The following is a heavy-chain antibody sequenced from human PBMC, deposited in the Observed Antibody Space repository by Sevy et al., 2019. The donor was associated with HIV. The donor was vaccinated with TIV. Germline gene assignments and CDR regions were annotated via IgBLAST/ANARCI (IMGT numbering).Heavy chain of an antibody. CDR3: VKDSIFYDSSSGYRPFYYYGMDV. CDR1: GFTFSGSA. CDR2: ISSSGSSA. D-gene: IGHD3-3*01. J-gene: IGHJ6*02. Sequence: GGSRLSCSASGFTFSGSALHWVRQAPGKGLEYVSVISSSGSSAYYAESVRGRFTISRDNSKNTLYLQMRSLRAEDTAVYYCVKDSIFYDSSSGYRPFYYYGMDVWGQGTSVTVSS. V-gene: IGHV3-64D*09.